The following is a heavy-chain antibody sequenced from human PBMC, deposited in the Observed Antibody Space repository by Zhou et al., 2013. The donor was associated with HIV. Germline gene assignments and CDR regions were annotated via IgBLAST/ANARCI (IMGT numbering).Heavy chain of an antibody. Sequence: VQLQESGPGLVKPSETLSLTCTVSGGSISSHYWNWIRQPPGKGLEWIGYIYYSGSTNYNPSLKSRVTISVEMSKNQFSLKVSSVTAADTAVYYCARDLHPASRYGMGRRGAKGPRS. CDR2: IYYSGST. J-gene: IGHJ6*02. CDR1: GGSISSHY. V-gene: IGHV4-59*11. CDR3: ARDLHPASRYGMGRR.